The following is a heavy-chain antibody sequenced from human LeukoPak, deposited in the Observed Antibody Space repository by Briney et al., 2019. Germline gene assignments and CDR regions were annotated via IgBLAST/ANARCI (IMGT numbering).Heavy chain of an antibody. V-gene: IGHV3-74*01. CDR3: VRAQGYYGSGSHMGSFFDY. D-gene: IGHD3-10*01. CDR1: GFTFSTFW. Sequence: QPGGSLRLSCAASGFTFSTFWMHWVRQSPGKGLVWVSRITSDGSSTTYADSVKGRFSISRDNAKNTLYLQMNSLRAEDTAVYYCVRAQGYYGSGSHMGSFFDYWGQGTLVTVSS. CDR2: ITSDGSST. J-gene: IGHJ4*02.